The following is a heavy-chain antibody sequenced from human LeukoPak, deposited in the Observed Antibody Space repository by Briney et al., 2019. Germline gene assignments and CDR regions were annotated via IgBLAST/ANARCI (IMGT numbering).Heavy chain of an antibody. J-gene: IGHJ4*02. Sequence: SETLSLTCAVYGGSFSGYYWSWIRQPPGKGLEWIGETNHSGSTNYNPSLKSRVTISVDTSKNQFSLKLSSVTAADTAVYYCARVRYSSGSYDYWGQGTLVTVSS. CDR3: ARVRYSSGSYDY. V-gene: IGHV4-34*01. CDR1: GGSFSGYY. D-gene: IGHD6-19*01. CDR2: TNHSGST.